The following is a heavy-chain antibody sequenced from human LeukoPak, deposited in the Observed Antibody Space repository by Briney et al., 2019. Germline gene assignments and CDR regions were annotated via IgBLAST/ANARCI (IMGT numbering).Heavy chain of an antibody. CDR3: ARLGVVPAAISIDY. Sequence: SETLSLTCAVSGYSISSGYYWGWIRQPPGKGLEWIGSIYHSGSTYYNPSLKSRVTISVDTSKNQFSLKLSSVTAADTAVYYCARLGVVPAAISIDYWGQGTLVTVSS. V-gene: IGHV4-38-2*01. J-gene: IGHJ4*02. D-gene: IGHD2-2*02. CDR2: IYHSGST. CDR1: GYSISSGYY.